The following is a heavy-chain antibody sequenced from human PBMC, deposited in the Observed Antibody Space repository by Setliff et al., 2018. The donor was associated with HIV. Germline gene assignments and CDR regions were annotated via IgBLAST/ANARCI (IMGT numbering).Heavy chain of an antibody. Sequence: GASVKVSCKASGYTFITYYMHWVRQAPGQGLEWMGIINPSGGSTNYAQKFQGRVTMTRDTSTSTVYMELSCLRSEDTAVYYCARDHMSVGAWVGATSRGLFQHWGQGTLVTVSS. CDR3: ARDHMSVGAWVGATSRGLFQH. J-gene: IGHJ1*01. D-gene: IGHD1-26*01. CDR2: INPSGGST. V-gene: IGHV1-46*01. CDR1: GYTFITYY.